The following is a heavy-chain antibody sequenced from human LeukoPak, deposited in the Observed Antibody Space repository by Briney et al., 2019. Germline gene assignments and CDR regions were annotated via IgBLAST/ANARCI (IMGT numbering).Heavy chain of an antibody. CDR2: INPNSGGT. V-gene: IGHV1-2*02. Sequence: APVKVSCKASGYTFTGYYMHWVRQAPGQGLEWMGWINPNSGGTNYAQKFQGRVTMTRDTSISTAYMELSRLRSDDTAVYYCVTEAPAARFDYWGQGTLVTVSS. J-gene: IGHJ4*02. CDR1: GYTFTGYY. CDR3: VTEAPAARFDY. D-gene: IGHD2-2*01.